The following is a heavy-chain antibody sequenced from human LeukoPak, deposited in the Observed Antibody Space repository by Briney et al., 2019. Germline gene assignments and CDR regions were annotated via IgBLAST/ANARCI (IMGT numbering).Heavy chain of an antibody. Sequence: GGSLRLSCAASGFTISSYWMHWVRQAPGKGLVWVSRIHSDGTTTNYADSVKGRFTISRDNAKNTLYLQMNSLRAEDTAVYYCARRGDYADYCGQGTLVTVSS. CDR1: GFTISSYW. V-gene: IGHV3-74*01. D-gene: IGHD4-17*01. CDR2: IHSDGTTT. CDR3: ARRGDYADY. J-gene: IGHJ4*02.